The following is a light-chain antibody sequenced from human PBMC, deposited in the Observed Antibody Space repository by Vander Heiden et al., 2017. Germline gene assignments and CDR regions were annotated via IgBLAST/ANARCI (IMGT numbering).Light chain of an antibody. CDR3: QHYGSSPPYS. V-gene: IGKV3-20*01. CDR1: QRSSSSY. Sequence: ELVLTQSPGTLSLSPGERATLSCRASQRSSSSYIAGYQQKPGQAPRLLIYAASSRATDIADRFSGSGSGTDFILTINRLEPEDFAVYYCQHYGSSPPYSFGQGTTLEIK. CDR2: AAS. J-gene: IGKJ2*03.